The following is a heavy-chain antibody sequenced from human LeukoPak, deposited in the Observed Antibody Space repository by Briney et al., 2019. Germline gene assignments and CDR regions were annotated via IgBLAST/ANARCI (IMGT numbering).Heavy chain of an antibody. D-gene: IGHD2-21*02. J-gene: IGHJ5*02. CDR3: AKDQVAYCGGDCLSRLDP. CDR2: ISYDGSNK. Sequence: PGRSLRLSCAASGFTFSSYGMHWVRQAPGKGLEWVAVISYDGSNKYYADSVKGRFTISRDNSKNTLYLQMNSLRAEDTAVYYCAKDQVAYCGGDCLSRLDPWGQGTLVTVSS. V-gene: IGHV3-30*18. CDR1: GFTFSSYG.